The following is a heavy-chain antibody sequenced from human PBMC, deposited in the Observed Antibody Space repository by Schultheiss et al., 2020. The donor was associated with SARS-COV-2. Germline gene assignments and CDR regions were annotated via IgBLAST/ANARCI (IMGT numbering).Heavy chain of an antibody. Sequence: GESLKISCAASGFTFSSYAMHWVRQAPGKGLEWVSAISGSGGSTYYADSVKGRFTISRDNAKNSLYLQMNSLRAEDTAVYYCARDRDSSGHDAFDIWGQGTMVTVSS. V-gene: IGHV3-23*01. D-gene: IGHD6-19*01. J-gene: IGHJ3*02. CDR1: GFTFSSYA. CDR3: ARDRDSSGHDAFDI. CDR2: ISGSGGST.